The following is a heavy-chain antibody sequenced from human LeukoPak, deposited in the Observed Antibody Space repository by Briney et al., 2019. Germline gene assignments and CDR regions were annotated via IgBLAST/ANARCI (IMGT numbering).Heavy chain of an antibody. CDR1: GFTFSSYG. CDR2: TWYDGSNK. CDR3: ARDSTHPVAASFDY. J-gene: IGHJ4*02. D-gene: IGHD6-19*01. Sequence: GRSLRLSCAASGFTFSSYGMHWVRQAPGKGLEWVAVTWYDGSNKYYADSVKGRFTISRDNSKNTLYLQMNSLRAEDTAVYYCARDSTHPVAASFDYWGQGTLVTVSS. V-gene: IGHV3-33*01.